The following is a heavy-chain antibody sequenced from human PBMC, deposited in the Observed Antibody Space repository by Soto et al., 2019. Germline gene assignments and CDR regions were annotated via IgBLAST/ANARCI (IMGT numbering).Heavy chain of an antibody. Sequence: QVQLVQSGAEVRKPGASVTVSCRSSGDSFNDYYIHWVRQAPGQGLEWMGWINPNSGVTKYAQKFQGWVSMTRDTSIRTVYMQVSRLRSDDTAVYYCARESGGATATLQYDSYYMAVWGRGTKVTVSS. V-gene: IGHV1-2*04. CDR1: GDSFNDYY. CDR2: INPNSGVT. D-gene: IGHD5-12*01. J-gene: IGHJ6*03. CDR3: ARESGGATATLQYDSYYMAV.